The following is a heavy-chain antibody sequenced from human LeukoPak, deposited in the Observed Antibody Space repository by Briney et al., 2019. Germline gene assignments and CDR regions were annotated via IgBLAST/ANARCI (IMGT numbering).Heavy chain of an antibody. D-gene: IGHD3-10*01. V-gene: IGHV1-18*01. J-gene: IGHJ4*02. Sequence: ASVKVSCKASGYTFTSYGISWVRQAPGQGLEWMGWISAYNGNTNYAQKLQGRVTMTTDTSTSTAYMELRSLRSDDTAVYYCARITMVRGVIITSPYFDYWGKGTLVTVSS. CDR1: GYTFTSYG. CDR3: ARITMVRGVIITSPYFDY. CDR2: ISAYNGNT.